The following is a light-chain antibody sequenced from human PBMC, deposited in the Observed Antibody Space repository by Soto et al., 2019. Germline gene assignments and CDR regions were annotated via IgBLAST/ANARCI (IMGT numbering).Light chain of an antibody. CDR2: EDI. CDR1: SSDVGGYNC. J-gene: IGLJ2*01. CDR3: SSYGGSDNLI. V-gene: IGLV2-8*01. Sequence: QSALTQPPSASGSPGQSVTISCTGSSSDVGGYNCVSWFQQHPGKAPKLMIFEDIKRPSGVPDRFSASKSGNTASLTVSGLQAEDEADYYCSSYGGSDNLIFVGGTKLTVL.